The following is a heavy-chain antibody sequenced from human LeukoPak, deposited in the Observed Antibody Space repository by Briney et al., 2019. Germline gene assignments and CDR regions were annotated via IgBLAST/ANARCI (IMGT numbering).Heavy chain of an antibody. J-gene: IGHJ6*02. Sequence: SETLSLTCTVSGGSISSYYWSWIRQPPGKGLEWIGYIYYSGSTNYNPSPKSRITISVDTSKNQFSLKLSSVTAADTAVYYCARRPYYYYGMDVWGQGTTVTVSS. V-gene: IGHV4-59*08. CDR1: GGSISSYY. CDR2: IYYSGST. CDR3: ARRPYYYYGMDV.